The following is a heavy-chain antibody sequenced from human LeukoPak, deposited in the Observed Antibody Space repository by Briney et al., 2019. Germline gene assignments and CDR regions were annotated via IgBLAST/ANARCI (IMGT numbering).Heavy chain of an antibody. CDR3: ARGLPPVGRYFDGPFHY. V-gene: IGHV1-18*01. J-gene: IGHJ4*02. Sequence: GASVKVSCKASGYTFTSYGISWVRQAPGQGREWMGWISAYNGNTNYAEKLRGRVTMTTDHSTSTAYMELRRLRSDDTAVYYCARGLPPVGRYFDGPFHYWGQGPLVTVSS. CDR2: ISAYNGNT. D-gene: IGHD3-9*01. CDR1: GYTFTSYG.